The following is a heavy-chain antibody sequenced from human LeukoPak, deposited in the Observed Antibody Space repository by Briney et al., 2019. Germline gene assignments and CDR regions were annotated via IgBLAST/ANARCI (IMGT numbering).Heavy chain of an antibody. CDR1: GFTFSSYS. V-gene: IGHV3-48*04. J-gene: IGHJ4*02. Sequence: PGGSLRLSCAASGFTFSSYSMNWVRQAPGKGLEWVSYISSSSSTIYYADSAKGRFTISRDNAKNSLYLQMNSLRAEDTAVYYCARDPNTMIVVVVFDYWGQGSLVTVSS. CDR3: ARDPNTMIVVVVFDY. CDR2: ISSSSSTI. D-gene: IGHD3-22*01.